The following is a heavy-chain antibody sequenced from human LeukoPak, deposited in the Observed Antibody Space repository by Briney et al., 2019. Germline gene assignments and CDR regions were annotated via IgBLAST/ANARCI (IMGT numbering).Heavy chain of an antibody. CDR1: GFTLRSYA. Sequence: GGALRLSCAASGFTLRSYAMSWVRQAPGKGLERVSGVNGGGDSSYYVDSVKGRFTISRDNSENTLYLQMNSLRAEDTAVYYCARDQSVTNYYYGMDVWGQGTTVTVSS. D-gene: IGHD4-17*01. V-gene: IGHV3-23*01. CDR2: VNGGGDSS. CDR3: ARDQSVTNYYYGMDV. J-gene: IGHJ6*02.